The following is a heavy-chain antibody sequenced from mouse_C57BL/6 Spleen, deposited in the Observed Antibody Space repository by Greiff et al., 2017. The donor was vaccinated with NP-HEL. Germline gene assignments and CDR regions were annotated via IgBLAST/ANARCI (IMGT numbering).Heavy chain of an antibody. D-gene: IGHD5-1*01. V-gene: IGHV5-6*01. J-gene: IGHJ4*01. Sequence: EVQLVESGGDLVKPGGSLKLSCAASGFTFSSYGMSWVRQTPDKRLEWVATISSGGSYTYYPDSVKGRFTISRDNAKNTLYLQMSSLKSEDTAMYYCAGRETYRAMDYWGQGTSVTVSS. CDR1: GFTFSSYG. CDR3: AGRETYRAMDY. CDR2: ISSGGSYT.